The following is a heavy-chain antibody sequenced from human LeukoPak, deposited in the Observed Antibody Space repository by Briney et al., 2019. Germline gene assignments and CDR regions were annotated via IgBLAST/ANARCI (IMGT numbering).Heavy chain of an antibody. J-gene: IGHJ6*03. Sequence: SETLSLTCSVSGGSISSHYWTWVRQPPGHALEFIGYIYYGGRTQYNPSLKSRVTMTMDTSKNQFSLRLNSVSAAATAVYYCAREVTLAGTFYFYLDVWGKGTTVTVSS. D-gene: IGHD1-1*01. CDR1: GGSISSHY. V-gene: IGHV4-59*11. CDR3: AREVTLAGTFYFYLDV. CDR2: IYYGGRT.